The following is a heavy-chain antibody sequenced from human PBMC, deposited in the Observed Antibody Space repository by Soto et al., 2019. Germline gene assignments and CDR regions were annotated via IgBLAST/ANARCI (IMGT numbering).Heavy chain of an antibody. D-gene: IGHD5-12*01. J-gene: IGHJ4*02. Sequence: QVQLVESGGGVVQPGRSLRLSCAASGFTFSSYGMHWVRQAPGKGLEWVAVISYDGSNKYYADSVKGRFTISRDNSKNTLYLQMNSLRAEDTAVYYCARAKDGYNFGYYFDYWGQGTLVTVSS. V-gene: IGHV3-30*03. CDR1: GFTFSSYG. CDR3: ARAKDGYNFGYYFDY. CDR2: ISYDGSNK.